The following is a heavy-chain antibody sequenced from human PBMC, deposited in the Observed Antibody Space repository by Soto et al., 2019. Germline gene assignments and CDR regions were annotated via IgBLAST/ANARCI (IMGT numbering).Heavy chain of an antibody. J-gene: IGHJ5*02. D-gene: IGHD3-10*01. CDR3: VRHGSYGSGRIGWFDP. V-gene: IGHV4-39*01. CDR2: IYYSGDT. CDR1: GYSISATGYY. Sequence: SETLSLTCSVSGYSISATGYYWSRVRQAPGKGLEWIASIYYSGDTYYNPSLKSRVTISVDTSKNQFSLKLGSVTAADTAVYYCVRHGSYGSGRIGWFDPWGEGTLVTVSS.